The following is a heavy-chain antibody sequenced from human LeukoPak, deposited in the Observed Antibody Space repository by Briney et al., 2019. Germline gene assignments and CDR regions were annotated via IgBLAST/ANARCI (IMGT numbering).Heavy chain of an antibody. CDR2: ISYDGSNK. V-gene: IGHV3-30-3*01. Sequence: GGSLRLSCAASGFTFSSYAMHWVRQAPGKGLEWVAVISYDGSNKYYADSVKGRFTISRDNSKNTLYLQMNSLRAEDTAVYYCARDLVGYGGSESPLGLDYWGQGTLVTVSS. D-gene: IGHD3-10*01. J-gene: IGHJ4*02. CDR1: GFTFSSYA. CDR3: ARDLVGYGGSESPLGLDY.